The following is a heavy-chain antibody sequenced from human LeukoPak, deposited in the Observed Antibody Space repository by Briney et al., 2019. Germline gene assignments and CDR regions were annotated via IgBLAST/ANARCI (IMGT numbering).Heavy chain of an antibody. V-gene: IGHV3-53*01. D-gene: IGHD4-23*01. Sequence: GGSLRLSCAVSGFTVSGNYMSWIRQAPGKGLEWVSLIYSDDTTLYADSVKGRFTISRDISKNTLYLPMSSLRAEDTAVYYCARRAGGYSHPYGYWGQGVLVTVSS. J-gene: IGHJ4*02. CDR2: IYSDDTT. CDR3: ARRAGGYSHPYGY. CDR1: GFTVSGNY.